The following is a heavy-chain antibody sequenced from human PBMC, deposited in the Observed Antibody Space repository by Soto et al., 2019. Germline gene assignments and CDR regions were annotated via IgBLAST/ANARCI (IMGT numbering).Heavy chain of an antibody. V-gene: IGHV3-7*04. CDR3: ARVYYDSVNYSPYRYMDV. D-gene: IGHD3-10*01. CDR2: IKQDGGEQ. J-gene: IGHJ6*03. CDR1: EFTFSNYW. Sequence: GGSLRLSCAASEFTFSNYWMSWVRQAPGKGLEWVANIKQDGGEQYYVDSVKGRFTISRDNAKNSLYLQMSSLRAEDTAVYYCARVYYDSVNYSPYRYMDVWGKGTTVTVSS.